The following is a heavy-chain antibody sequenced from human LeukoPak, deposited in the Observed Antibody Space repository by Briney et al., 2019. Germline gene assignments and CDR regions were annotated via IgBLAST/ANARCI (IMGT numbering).Heavy chain of an antibody. CDR1: GGSISSYY. D-gene: IGHD2/OR15-2a*01. Sequence: SETLSLTCTVSGGSISSYYWSWIRQPPGKGLEWIGYIYYSGSTNYNPSLKSRVTISVDTSKNQFSLKLRSVTAADTAVYYCARVATSQMHGSIDYWGQGTLVTVSS. J-gene: IGHJ4*02. V-gene: IGHV4-59*01. CDR3: ARVATSQMHGSIDY. CDR2: IYYSGST.